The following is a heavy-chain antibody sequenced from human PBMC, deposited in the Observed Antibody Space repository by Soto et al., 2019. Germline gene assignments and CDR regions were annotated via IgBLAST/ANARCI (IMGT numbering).Heavy chain of an antibody. D-gene: IGHD4-17*01. V-gene: IGHV1-2*02. Sequence: GASVKVSCKASGYTFTGYYMHWVRQAPGQGLEWMGWINPNSGGTNYAQKFQGRVTMTRDTSISTAYMELSRLRSDDTAVYYCARVYLYGDYTTFDYWGQGTLVTVSS. CDR2: INPNSGGT. J-gene: IGHJ4*02. CDR3: ARVYLYGDYTTFDY. CDR1: GYTFTGYY.